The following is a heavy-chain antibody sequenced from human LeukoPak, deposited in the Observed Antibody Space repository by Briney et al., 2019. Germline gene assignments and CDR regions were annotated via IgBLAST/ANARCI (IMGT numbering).Heavy chain of an antibody. J-gene: IGHJ4*02. CDR3: ASNKGQWLFSD. Sequence: PSETLSLTCTVSGGSISSDYWNWIRQPPGKGLEWIGNIYYSGSTNYNPSLKSRVTISMDTSKNQFSLRLSSVTAADTAVYFCASNKGQWLFSDWGQGTLVTASS. V-gene: IGHV4-59*08. CDR2: IYYSGST. CDR1: GGSISSDY. D-gene: IGHD6-19*01.